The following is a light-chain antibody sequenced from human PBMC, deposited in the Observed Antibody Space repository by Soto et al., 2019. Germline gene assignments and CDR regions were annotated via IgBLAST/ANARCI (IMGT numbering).Light chain of an antibody. V-gene: IGKV1-5*03. CDR1: QSISTW. J-gene: IGKJ4*01. CDR2: KAS. Sequence: DIQMTQSPSTLSASVGDRVTITCRASQSISTWLVWYQQKPGKAPKLLIYKASNLESGVPSRFSGSGSGTEFTPTISSLQPDDFATYYCQQYNSYPLSFAGGTKVDIK. CDR3: QQYNSYPLS.